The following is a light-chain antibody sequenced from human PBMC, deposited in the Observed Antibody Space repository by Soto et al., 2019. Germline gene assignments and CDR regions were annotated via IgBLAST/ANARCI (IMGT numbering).Light chain of an antibody. J-gene: IGKJ4*01. Sequence: EIVLTQSPGTLSLSPGERATLSCRASQSVSSSYLAWYQQKPGQAPRLLIYGASSRATGIPDRFSGSGSGTDFTLPISGLEAEDFAVCYCQQYGSSPPLTFGGGTKVEIK. CDR1: QSVSSSY. CDR2: GAS. V-gene: IGKV3-20*01. CDR3: QQYGSSPPLT.